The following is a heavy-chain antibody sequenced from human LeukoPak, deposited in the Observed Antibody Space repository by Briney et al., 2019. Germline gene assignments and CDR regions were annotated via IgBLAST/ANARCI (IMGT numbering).Heavy chain of an antibody. V-gene: IGHV4-30-4*08. J-gene: IGHJ5*02. CDR3: ARDGGRYCSSTSCPGPSHWFDP. Sequence: TPSLTCTVSGGSISSGDYYWSWIRQPPGKGLEWIGYIYYSGSTYYNPSLKSRVTISVDTSKNQFSLKLSSVTAADTAVYYCARDGGRYCSSTSCPGPSHWFDPWGQGTLVTVSS. D-gene: IGHD2-2*01. CDR2: IYYSGST. CDR1: GGSISSGDYY.